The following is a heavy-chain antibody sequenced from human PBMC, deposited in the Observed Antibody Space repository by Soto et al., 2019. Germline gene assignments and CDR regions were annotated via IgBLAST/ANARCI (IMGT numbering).Heavy chain of an antibody. D-gene: IGHD6-6*01. CDR3: ARAPKVSGSSQTRPDV. Sequence: ELLCHSCTIYRWSISGHYGILIRTTPGKGLEWIGEISQSGNTNYSPSLKRRVSISIDTSKKQFSLNLASVSAADTAVYYCARAPKVSGSSQTRPDVCGQGTL. CDR1: RWSISGHY. V-gene: IGHV4-34*01. CDR2: ISQSGNT. J-gene: IGHJ4*02.